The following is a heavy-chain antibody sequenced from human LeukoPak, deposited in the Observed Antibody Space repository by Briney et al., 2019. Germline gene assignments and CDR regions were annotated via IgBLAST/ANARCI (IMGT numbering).Heavy chain of an antibody. J-gene: IGHJ4*02. Sequence: SETLSLTCTVSGGSISSYYWSWIRQPPGKGLEWIGYIYYSGSTSYNPSLKSRVTISVDTSKNQFSLKLSSVTAADTAVYYCARQDGYKNDYWGQGTLVTVSS. D-gene: IGHD5-24*01. CDR3: ARQDGYKNDY. CDR2: IYYSGST. V-gene: IGHV4-59*08. CDR1: GGSISSYY.